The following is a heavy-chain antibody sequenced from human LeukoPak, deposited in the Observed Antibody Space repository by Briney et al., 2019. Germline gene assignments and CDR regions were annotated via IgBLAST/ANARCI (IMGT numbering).Heavy chain of an antibody. CDR1: GYSFTSQW. Sequence: GESLKISCKGSGYSFTSQWIAWVRQMPGKGLEWMGIIYPGDSDTRYSPSFRGQVTISADKSICTAYLQWSSLKASDTAMYYCARTDYGGYSNWFDPWGQGTLVTVSS. CDR3: ARTDYGGYSNWFDP. D-gene: IGHD4-23*01. V-gene: IGHV5-51*01. J-gene: IGHJ5*02. CDR2: IYPGDSDT.